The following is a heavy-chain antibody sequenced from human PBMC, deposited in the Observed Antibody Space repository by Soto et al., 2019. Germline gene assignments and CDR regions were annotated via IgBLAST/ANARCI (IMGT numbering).Heavy chain of an antibody. CDR1: GFTCSSYW. D-gene: IGHD7-27*01. CDR2: INSDGGST. Sequence: EVQLVESGGGLVQPGGSLRLSCAASGFTCSSYWMHWVRQVPGKRLVWVSRINSDGGSTTYADSVKGRFTISRDNAKSTLYLQLNSLRAEDTAVYYCASSLLTPFDYWGQGTLVTVSS. CDR3: ASSLLTPFDY. J-gene: IGHJ4*02. V-gene: IGHV3-74*01.